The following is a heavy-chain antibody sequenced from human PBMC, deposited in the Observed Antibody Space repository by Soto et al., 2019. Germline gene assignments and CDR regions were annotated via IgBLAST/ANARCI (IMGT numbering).Heavy chain of an antibody. V-gene: IGHV2-26*01. CDR1: GLSLNNGRLG. Sequence: SCTSVPNPPVTLALTCCGYGLSLNNGRLGVIWIRQHPGKPPEWLAHIFSNDEKSYHTSLKSRLTISKDTSGSQVVLTITNMEPVDSATHYCARIHYRSRNDCYLASSDPWGQGTWFPVAS. D-gene: IGHD2-21*02. J-gene: IGHJ5*02. CDR3: ARIHYRSRNDCYLASSDP. CDR2: IFSNDEK.